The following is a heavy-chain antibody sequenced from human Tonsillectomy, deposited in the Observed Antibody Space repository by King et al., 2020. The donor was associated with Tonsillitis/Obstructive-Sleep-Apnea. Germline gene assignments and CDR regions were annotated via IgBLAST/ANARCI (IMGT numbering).Heavy chain of an antibody. CDR3: ARASAATSNSYYYMDV. V-gene: IGHV2-70*04. J-gene: IGHJ6*03. CDR2: LDWDDDT. Sequence: VTLKESGPALVKPTQTLTLTCAFSGFSLNTSGVSVSWIRQPPGKALEWLARLDWDDDTFYSTSVKTRLTISKDTSKNQVVLTMTNMDPVDTATYYCARASAATSNSYYYMDVWGTGTTVTVSS. D-gene: IGHD6-25*01. CDR1: GFSLNTSGVS.